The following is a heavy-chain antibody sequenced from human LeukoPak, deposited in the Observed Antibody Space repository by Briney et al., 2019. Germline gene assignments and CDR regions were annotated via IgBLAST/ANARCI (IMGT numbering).Heavy chain of an antibody. CDR2: INPNSGNT. J-gene: IGHJ5*02. CDR1: GYTFTNYD. CDR3: ANRGVVDRAIDTLYNWFDP. V-gene: IGHV1-8*01. D-gene: IGHD5-18*01. Sequence: ASVKVSCKASGYTFTNYDTNWVRQATGQGLEWMGWINPNSGNTGYAQKFQGRVTMTRNTSISTVYMELTSLRSEDTAVYYCANRGVVDRAIDTLYNWFDPWGQGNLVTVSS.